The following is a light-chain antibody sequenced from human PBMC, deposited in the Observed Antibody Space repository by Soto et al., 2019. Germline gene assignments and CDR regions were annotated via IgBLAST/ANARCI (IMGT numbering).Light chain of an antibody. J-gene: IGKJ4*02. CDR1: QSISSW. CDR3: QQSFRPLTFGGGTSRLT. V-gene: IGKV1-5*01. Sequence: DVQMAQSPSTLSASVGDRVTITCRASQSISSWLAWYQQKPGKAPKFLIYDASSLESGVPSRFSGSGSGTEFTLTIRSLQPDDFATYYCQQSFRPLTFGGGTSRLTFGGRTKVDIK. CDR2: DAS.